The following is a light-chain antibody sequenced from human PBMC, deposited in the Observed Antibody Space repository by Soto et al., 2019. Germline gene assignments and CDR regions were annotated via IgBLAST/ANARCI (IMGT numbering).Light chain of an antibody. J-gene: IGKJ2*01. CDR1: QSVLYSSNNKNY. V-gene: IGKV4-1*01. CDR2: WAS. Sequence: DIVMTQSPDSLAVSLGARATINCKSSQSVLYSSNNKNYLAWYQQKPGQPPKLLIYWASTRESVVPDRFSGSGSGTDFTLTIRSLQAEDVAVYYCQQYYSTLYTFGHGTKLEIK. CDR3: QQYYSTLYT.